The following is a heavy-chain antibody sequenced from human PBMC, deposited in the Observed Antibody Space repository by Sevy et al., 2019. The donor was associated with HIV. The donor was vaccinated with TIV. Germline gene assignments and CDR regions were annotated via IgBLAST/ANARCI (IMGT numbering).Heavy chain of an antibody. Sequence: ASVKVSCTASGYTFADYQLHWLRQAPGQGLEWMAWINPNSGGANYEENFLGRITLTRDTSLTTAYMELSRLTTDDTAVYYFATDSYYYDSTGYQNDKYFHHWGQGTLVTVSS. J-gene: IGHJ1*01. V-gene: IGHV1-2*02. CDR1: GYTFADYQ. CDR3: ATDSYYYDSTGYQNDKYFHH. CDR2: INPNSGGA. D-gene: IGHD3-22*01.